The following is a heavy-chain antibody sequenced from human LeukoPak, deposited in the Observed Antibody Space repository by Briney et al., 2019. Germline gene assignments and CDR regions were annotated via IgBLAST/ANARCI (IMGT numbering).Heavy chain of an antibody. CDR2: IYYSGST. CDR1: GGSISSYY. J-gene: IGHJ6*03. D-gene: IGHD3-16*01. V-gene: IGHV4-59*12. Sequence: SETLSLTCTVSGGSISSYYWSWIRQPPGKGLEWIGYIYYSGSTNYNPSLQSRVTISVDPSKNQFSLKLSSVTAADTALYYCAREGGNYSDYMDVWGQGTTVTISS. CDR3: AREGGNYSDYMDV.